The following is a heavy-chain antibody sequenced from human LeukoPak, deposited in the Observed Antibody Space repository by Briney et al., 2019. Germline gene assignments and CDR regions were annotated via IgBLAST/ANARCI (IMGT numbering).Heavy chain of an antibody. D-gene: IGHD3-10*01. Sequence: GGSLRLSCAASGFTFSTSSMNWVRQTPGKGLEWVSSISSSSSFTYYADSLKGRFTISRDNAKNSLYLQMNSLRAEDTAVYYCAREAGHYWGQGTLVTVSS. CDR2: ISSSSSFT. J-gene: IGHJ4*02. V-gene: IGHV3-21*01. CDR3: AREAGHY. CDR1: GFTFSTSS.